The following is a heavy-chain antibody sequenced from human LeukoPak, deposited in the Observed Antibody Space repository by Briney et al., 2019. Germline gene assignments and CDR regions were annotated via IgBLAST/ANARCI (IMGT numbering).Heavy chain of an antibody. Sequence: PSETLSLTCTVSGGSISSYYWSWIRQPPGKGLEWIGYIYYSGSTNYIPSLKSRVAISVDTSKNQFSLKLSSVTAADTAVYYCARTAKRGSYYYFDYWGQGTLVTVSS. CDR3: ARTAKRGSYYYFDY. CDR2: IYYSGST. CDR1: GGSISSYY. D-gene: IGHD1-26*01. J-gene: IGHJ4*02. V-gene: IGHV4-59*01.